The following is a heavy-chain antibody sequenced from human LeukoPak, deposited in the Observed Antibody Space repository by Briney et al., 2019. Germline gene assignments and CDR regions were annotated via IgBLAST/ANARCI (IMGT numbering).Heavy chain of an antibody. CDR1: GYTLTSYV. CDR2: IIPIFGIA. Sequence: SVKDSCKASGYTLTSYVINWVRQATGQGLEWMGQIIPIFGIANYAQKFQGRVTITTDESTSTAYMEQSSLRSEDTAVYYCARDSGIAARQKYFDYWGQGALVTVSS. J-gene: IGHJ4*02. D-gene: IGHD6-6*01. V-gene: IGHV1-69*05. CDR3: ARDSGIAARQKYFDY.